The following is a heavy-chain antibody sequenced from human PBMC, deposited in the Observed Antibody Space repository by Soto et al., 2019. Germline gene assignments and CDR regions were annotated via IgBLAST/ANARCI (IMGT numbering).Heavy chain of an antibody. V-gene: IGHV2-70*01. CDR3: ARSVTYYYDSSGYYVDY. D-gene: IGHD3-22*01. Sequence: GSGPTLVNPTQTLTLTCTFSGFSLSTSGMCVSWIRQPPGKALEWLALIDWDDDKYYSTSLKTRLTISKDTSKNQVVLTMTNMDPVDTATYYCARSVTYYYDSSGYYVDYWGQGTLVTVSS. J-gene: IGHJ4*02. CDR1: GFSLSTSGMC. CDR2: IDWDDDK.